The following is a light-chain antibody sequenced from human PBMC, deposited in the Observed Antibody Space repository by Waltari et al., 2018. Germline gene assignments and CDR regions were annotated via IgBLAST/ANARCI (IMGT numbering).Light chain of an antibody. CDR2: DVA. CDR3: MQGVHLPLT. V-gene: IGKV2-29*02. CDR1: QTLLHSDGNQF. J-gene: IGKJ4*01. Sequence: VMTQTPRTLSVTPGQPAPISCKASQTLLHSDGNQFLFWYMQKPGQSPHLLIYDVASRCSGVPDRFRGSGSWTNFTLKISRVEAEDTGVYYCMQGVHLPLTFGGGTKVEI.